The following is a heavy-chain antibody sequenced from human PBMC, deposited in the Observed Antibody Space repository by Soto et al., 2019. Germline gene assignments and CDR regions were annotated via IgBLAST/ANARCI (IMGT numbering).Heavy chain of an antibody. CDR2: IQDSRST. Sequence: QVQLQESGPGLLRPSGTVSLTCAVSGVSITSANCWSWVHQPPGQPLEWIGEIQDSRSTHYTPSPKSPVTMSVVPSKDLSSLTLNSVTAADTAFNYCARAQGSHPGDRGPGTLVSVSS. CDR3: ARAQGSHPGD. CDR1: GVSITSANC. V-gene: IGHV4-4*02. J-gene: IGHJ4*01. D-gene: IGHD1-26*01.